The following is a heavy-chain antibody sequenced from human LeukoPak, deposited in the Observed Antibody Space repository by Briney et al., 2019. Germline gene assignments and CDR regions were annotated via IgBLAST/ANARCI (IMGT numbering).Heavy chain of an antibody. D-gene: IGHD2-15*01. CDR3: ASLRLLDY. CDR2: INPNSGDT. V-gene: IGHV1-2*02. Sequence: ASVKVSCKASGYTFTGYYMHWVRQAPGQGLEWMGWINPNSGDTDYAQKFQSRVTMTRDTSISTAYMELSRLTSDDTAVYYCASLRLLDYWGQGTLVTVSS. CDR1: GYTFTGYY. J-gene: IGHJ4*02.